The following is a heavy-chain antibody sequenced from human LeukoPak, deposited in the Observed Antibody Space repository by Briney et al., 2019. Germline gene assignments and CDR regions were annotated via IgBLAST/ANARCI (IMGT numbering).Heavy chain of an antibody. CDR3: ARGPISWGHLMNYYYYYGMDV. Sequence: GESLRLSCAASGFTFSSYGMHWVRQAPGKGLEWVAVIWYDGSNKYYADSVKGRFTISRDNSKNTLYLQMNGLRAEDTAVYYCARGPISWGHLMNYYYYYGMDVWGQGTTVTVSS. D-gene: IGHD3-16*01. CDR1: GFTFSSYG. J-gene: IGHJ6*02. V-gene: IGHV3-33*01. CDR2: IWYDGSNK.